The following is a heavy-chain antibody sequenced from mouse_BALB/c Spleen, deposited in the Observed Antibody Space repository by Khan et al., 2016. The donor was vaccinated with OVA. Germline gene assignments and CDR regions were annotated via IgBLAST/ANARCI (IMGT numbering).Heavy chain of an antibody. CDR3: ATSYCYGYYFDY. CDR1: GFTFNNYG. CDR2: ISGDSNTI. V-gene: IGHV5-17*02. Sequence: EVMLVESGGGLVQPGGSRKLSCAASGFTFNNYGMHWVRQAPEKGLEWVAYISGDSNTIYYVDSVKGRFTISRDNPKNTLFLQMTSLMSEDTAMYYCATSYCYGYYFDYWGPGTTLTVS. D-gene: IGHD1-1*01. J-gene: IGHJ2*01.